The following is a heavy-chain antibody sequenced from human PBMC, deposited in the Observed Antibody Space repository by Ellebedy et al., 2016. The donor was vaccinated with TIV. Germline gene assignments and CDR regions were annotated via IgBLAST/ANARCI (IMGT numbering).Heavy chain of an antibody. V-gene: IGHV5-10-1*01. CDR2: IDPSDSYT. J-gene: IGHJ6*02. CDR1: GYSFTSYW. Sequence: GGSLRLSCKGSGYSFTSYWISWVRQMPGKGLEWMGRIDPSDSYTNYSPSFQGHVTISADKSISTAYLQWSSLKASDTAMYYCARLRGSSTRGYGMDVWGQGTTVTVSS. D-gene: IGHD1-26*01. CDR3: ARLRGSSTRGYGMDV.